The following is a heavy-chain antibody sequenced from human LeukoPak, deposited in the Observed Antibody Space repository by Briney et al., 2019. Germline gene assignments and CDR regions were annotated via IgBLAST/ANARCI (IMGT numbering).Heavy chain of an antibody. CDR2: SSSGGSTT. V-gene: IGHV3-48*03. CDR3: ARGRRPDAFDS. CDR1: GFTFSSYD. Sequence: GGSLRLPCAASGFTFSSYDMYWVRQAPGKGMQWVSYSSSGGSTTHYGGSVKGRFTISRDNAKNSLYLQMNSLRAEDTAVYYCARGRRPDAFDSWGQGTRVTVSS. J-gene: IGHJ3*02.